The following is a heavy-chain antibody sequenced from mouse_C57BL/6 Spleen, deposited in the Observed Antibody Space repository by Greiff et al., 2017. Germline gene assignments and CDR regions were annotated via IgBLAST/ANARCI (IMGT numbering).Heavy chain of an antibody. Sequence: VQLKESEGGLVQPGSSMKLSCTASGFTFSDYYMAWVRQVPEKGLEWVANINYDGSSTYYLDSLKSRFIISRDNAKNILYLQMSSLKSEDTATYYCARGLDYFDYWGQGTTLTVSS. CDR2: INYDGSST. J-gene: IGHJ2*01. V-gene: IGHV5-16*01. CDR1: GFTFSDYY. CDR3: ARGLDYFDY.